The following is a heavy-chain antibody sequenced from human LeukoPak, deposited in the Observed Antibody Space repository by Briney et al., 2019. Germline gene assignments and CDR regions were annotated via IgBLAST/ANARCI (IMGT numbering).Heavy chain of an antibody. J-gene: IGHJ4*02. V-gene: IGHV3-23*01. CDR2: ISPGGGPT. CDR3: AKDGAWLRFDD. D-gene: IGHD5-12*01. Sequence: GGSLRLSCAGSGFPFSSHGMNWVRQAPGKGLEWVSGISPGGGPTYYADSVKGRFTISRDDVKSTLYLQMKNLRAEDTAVYYCAKDGAWLRFDDWGQGILVTVSS. CDR1: GFPFSSHG.